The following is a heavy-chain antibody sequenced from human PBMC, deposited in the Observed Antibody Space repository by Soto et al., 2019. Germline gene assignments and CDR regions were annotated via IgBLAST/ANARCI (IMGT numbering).Heavy chain of an antibody. V-gene: IGHV1-69*13. CDR2: IIPIFGTA. J-gene: IGHJ6*02. D-gene: IGHD2-2*01. CDR1: GGTFSSYA. Sequence: GASVKVSCKASGGTFSSYAISWVRQAPGQGLEWMGGIIPIFGTANYAQKFQGRVTITADESTSIAYMELSSLRSEDTAVYYCARAPLRDCSSTSCYYYGMDVWGQGTTVTVSS. CDR3: ARAPLRDCSSTSCYYYGMDV.